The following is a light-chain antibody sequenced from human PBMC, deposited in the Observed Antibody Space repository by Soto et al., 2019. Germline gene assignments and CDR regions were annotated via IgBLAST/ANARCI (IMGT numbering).Light chain of an antibody. Sequence: EIVMTQSPGTLAVSPGETVTLSCRASQSISSNLAWYQQKSGQAPRLLIYDASTRATGIPARFSGSGSGTEFTLIISSLQSEDSAVYYCQHYNNWPPYTFGQGTNLEI. CDR2: DAS. J-gene: IGKJ2*01. CDR3: QHYNNWPPYT. V-gene: IGKV3-15*01. CDR1: QSISSN.